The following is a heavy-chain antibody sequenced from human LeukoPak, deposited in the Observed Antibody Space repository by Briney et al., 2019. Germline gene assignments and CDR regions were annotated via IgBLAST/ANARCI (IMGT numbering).Heavy chain of an antibody. D-gene: IGHD5-18*01. CDR2: ISSTSSST. J-gene: IGHJ4*02. CDR3: ARKRGYSYGYSDY. V-gene: IGHV3-21*01. Sequence: GGSLRLSCAASGFTFSGYGMKWVRQAPGKGLEWVSSISSTSSSTYYADSVKGRFTISRDNARNSLYLQMNSLRAADRAVYYCARKRGYSYGYSDYWGQGTLVTVSS. CDR1: GFTFSGYG.